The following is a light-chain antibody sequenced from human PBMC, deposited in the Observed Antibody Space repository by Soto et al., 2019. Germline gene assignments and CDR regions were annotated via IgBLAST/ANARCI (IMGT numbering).Light chain of an antibody. CDR2: RDN. CDR1: SSNIGSNY. J-gene: IGLJ1*01. Sequence: QSVLTQPPSASGNPRQRVTISCSGSSSNIGSNYVYWYLQLPGTAPKLLIYRDNQRPSGVPERFSGSKSGTSASLAISGLRSEDEAGYYCASWDDSLYGVYVFGTGTKLTVL. V-gene: IGLV1-47*01. CDR3: ASWDDSLYGVYV.